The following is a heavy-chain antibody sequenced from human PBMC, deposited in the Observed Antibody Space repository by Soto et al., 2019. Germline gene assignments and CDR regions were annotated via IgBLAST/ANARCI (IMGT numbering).Heavy chain of an antibody. V-gene: IGHV4-34*01. D-gene: IGHD6-19*01. Sequence: SETLSLTCAVYGGSFSGYYWSWIRQPPGKGLEWIGEINHSGSTSYNPSLKSRVTISVDTSKNQFSLKLSSVTAADTAVYYCARGRKRYSSGWYAKLDYWGQGTLVTVSS. CDR1: GGSFSGYY. J-gene: IGHJ4*02. CDR3: ARGRKRYSSGWYAKLDY. CDR2: INHSGST.